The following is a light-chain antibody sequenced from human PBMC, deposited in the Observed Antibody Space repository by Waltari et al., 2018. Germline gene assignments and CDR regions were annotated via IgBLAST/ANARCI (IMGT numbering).Light chain of an antibody. CDR1: SSNIGSNT. CDR3: AAWDDSLNGVV. CDR2: SNN. J-gene: IGLJ2*01. Sequence: QSVLTQPPSASGTPGQRVTISCSGSSSNIGSNTVNWYQQLPGTAPKLLIYSNNQRPSRVPDRFSGSKSGTSASLAISGLQSEDEADYYWAAWDDSLNGVVFGGGTKLTVL. V-gene: IGLV1-44*01.